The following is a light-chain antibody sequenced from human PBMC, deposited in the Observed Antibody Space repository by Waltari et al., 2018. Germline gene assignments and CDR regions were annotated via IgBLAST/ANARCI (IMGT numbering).Light chain of an antibody. CDR2: AAY. V-gene: IGKV3-15*01. Sequence: EIVMTQSPVTLSVSQGERATLSCRASQSVSINLAWYQQKPGQAPRLLIYAAYTRATDVPARFSGSGSGTEFTLTISSLQSEDFAVYYCQHYNNWPPGTTFGQGTKLEIK. CDR1: QSVSIN. CDR3: QHYNNWPPGTT. J-gene: IGKJ1*01.